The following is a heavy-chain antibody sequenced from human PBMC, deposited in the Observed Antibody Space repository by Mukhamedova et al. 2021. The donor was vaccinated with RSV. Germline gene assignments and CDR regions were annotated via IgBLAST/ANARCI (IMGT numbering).Heavy chain of an antibody. V-gene: IGHV4-61*02. CDR2: LHTTGST. Sequence: GKTLEWIGRLHTTGSTDYNPSLESRVTISADTSKNLFSLHLTSVTAADTAVYFCAREAGLGWYHDWGQGTLVTVS. D-gene: IGHD4-23*01. J-gene: IGHJ4*02. CDR3: AREAGLGWYHD.